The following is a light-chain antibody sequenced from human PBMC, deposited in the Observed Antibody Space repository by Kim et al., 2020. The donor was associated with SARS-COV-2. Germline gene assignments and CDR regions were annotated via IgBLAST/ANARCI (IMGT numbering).Light chain of an antibody. Sequence: VALGQTAKITCGGSNIGRKNVHWYQQKPGQAPVLVIYRDDYRPSGIPERFSGSNSGNTATLTISRAQAGDEADYYCHIWDSRSYVFGIGTKVTVL. J-gene: IGLJ1*01. V-gene: IGLV3-9*01. CDR2: RDD. CDR3: HIWDSRSYV. CDR1: NIGRKN.